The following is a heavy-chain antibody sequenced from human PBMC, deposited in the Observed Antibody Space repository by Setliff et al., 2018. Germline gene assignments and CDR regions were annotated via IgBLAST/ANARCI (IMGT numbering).Heavy chain of an antibody. V-gene: IGHV4-59*08. D-gene: IGHD3-3*01. Sequence: SETLSLTCTVSGGSISSHYWSWIRQPPGKGLEWIGSIYYSGSANYNPSLKSRVTISVDTSKNQFSLKLSSVTAADTAVYYCARGIPAYDFWSGYYIGYYYYMDVWGKGTTVTVSS. J-gene: IGHJ6*03. CDR1: GGSISSHY. CDR3: ARGIPAYDFWSGYYIGYYYYMDV. CDR2: IYYSGSA.